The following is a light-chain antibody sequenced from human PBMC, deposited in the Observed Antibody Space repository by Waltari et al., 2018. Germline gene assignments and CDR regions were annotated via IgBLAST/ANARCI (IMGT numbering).Light chain of an antibody. V-gene: IGKV2-40*01. J-gene: IGKJ2*01. CDR2: LLG. CDR3: MQRLEFPYT. CDR1: QSLVNSDDGYTY. Sequence: IVMTQTPLSLPVTPGEPASISCRSSQSLVNSDDGYTYLDWFVQKPGQSPKLLGFLLGYGASRVPARFGGAGSGSNFSLQISRVEADDVGVYYCMQRLEFPYTFGRGTRL.